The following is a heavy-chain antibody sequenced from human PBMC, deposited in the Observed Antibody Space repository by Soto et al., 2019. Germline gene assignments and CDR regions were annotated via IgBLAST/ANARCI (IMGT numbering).Heavy chain of an antibody. CDR3: AREDTANGGAFDI. CDR1: GYTFISYY. V-gene: IGHV1-46*01. Sequence: ASVKVSCKVSGYTFISYYMNWVRQAPGQGLEWMGMINPSGGSTSYAQKFQGRATMTRDTSTSTVYMELSSLRSEDTAVYYCAREDTANGGAFDIWGQGTMVTVSS. CDR2: INPSGGST. J-gene: IGHJ3*02. D-gene: IGHD5-18*01.